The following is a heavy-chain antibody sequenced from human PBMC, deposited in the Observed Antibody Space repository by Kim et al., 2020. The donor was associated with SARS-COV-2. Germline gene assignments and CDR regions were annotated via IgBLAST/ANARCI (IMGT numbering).Heavy chain of an antibody. CDR3: AGDRGLPDAFDI. V-gene: IGHV3-74*01. Sequence: CVQGRITISKENAKNTLYLQLNSLRDDDTAVYFCAGDRGLPDAFDIWGQGTMVTVSS. D-gene: IGHD3-10*01. J-gene: IGHJ3*02.